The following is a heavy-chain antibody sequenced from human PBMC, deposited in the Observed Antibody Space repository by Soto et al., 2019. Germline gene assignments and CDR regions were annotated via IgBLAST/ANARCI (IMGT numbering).Heavy chain of an antibody. CDR2: ISWNSGSF. Sequence: PGGSLRLSCAASRFTFDDYTMHWVRQAPGKGLEWVSGISWNSGSFGYADSVKGRFSISRDNAQKSLYLQMNSLRPEDTALYYCAKDNGIYYYGSGMSAFDIWGQGTMVTGSS. V-gene: IGHV3-9*01. CDR3: AKDNGIYYYGSGMSAFDI. J-gene: IGHJ3*02. CDR1: RFTFDDYT. D-gene: IGHD3-10*01.